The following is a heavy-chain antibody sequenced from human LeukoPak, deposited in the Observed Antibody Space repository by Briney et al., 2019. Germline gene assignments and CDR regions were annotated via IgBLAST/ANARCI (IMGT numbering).Heavy chain of an antibody. V-gene: IGHV1-2*02. CDR1: GYTFTGYY. J-gene: IGHJ4*02. Sequence: GASVKVSCKASGYTFTGYYMHWVRQAPGQGLEWMGWINPNSGGTNYAQKFQGRVTMTRDTSISTAYMELSRLRSDDTAVYYCAMIVVVPAAIHADYWGQGTLVTVSS. D-gene: IGHD2-2*02. CDR3: AMIVVVPAAIHADY. CDR2: INPNSGGT.